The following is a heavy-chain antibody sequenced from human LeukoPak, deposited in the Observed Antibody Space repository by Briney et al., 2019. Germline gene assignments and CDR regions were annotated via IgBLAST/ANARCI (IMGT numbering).Heavy chain of an antibody. CDR2: IYPGDSDT. CDR3: ASNMIQRGAEGSFDI. CDR1: GYSFTSHW. J-gene: IGHJ3*02. V-gene: IGHV5-51*01. Sequence: GESLKISCKASGYSFTSHWIGWVRQMPGEGLEWMGIIYPGDSDTRYSPSFQGQVTISADKSISTAYLQWNSLKASDNGMYYCASNMIQRGAEGSFDIWGQGTMVTVS. D-gene: IGHD6-25*01.